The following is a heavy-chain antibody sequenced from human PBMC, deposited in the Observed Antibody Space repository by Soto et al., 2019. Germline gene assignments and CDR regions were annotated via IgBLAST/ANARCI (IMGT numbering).Heavy chain of an antibody. Sequence: DSGRVSCKASGYTFTGYDINWVRQATGQGREWMGWMNPNSGNTGYAQKFQGRVTMTRNTSISKAYMELSSLRSEDNAAYYCARGDSNRWHDYGIDAWGQATKVNVSS. D-gene: IGHD6-19*01. CDR2: MNPNSGNT. CDR3: ARGDSNRWHDYGIDA. V-gene: IGHV1-8*01. CDR1: GYTFTGYD. J-gene: IGHJ6*01.